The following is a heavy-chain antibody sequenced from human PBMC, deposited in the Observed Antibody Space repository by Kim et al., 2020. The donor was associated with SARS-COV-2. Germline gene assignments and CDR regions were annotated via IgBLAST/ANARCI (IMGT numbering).Heavy chain of an antibody. CDR3: ARVLFGELFGWFDP. CDR1: GYTFTSYA. D-gene: IGHD3-10*02. V-gene: IGHV1-3*01. J-gene: IGHJ5*02. Sequence: ASVKVSCKASGYTFTSYAIHWVRQAPGQRLEWMGWINAGNGNTKYSQKLQGRVTISRDTSASTAYMELSSLRSEDTAVYYCARVLFGELFGWFDPWGQGTLVTVSS. CDR2: INAGNGNT.